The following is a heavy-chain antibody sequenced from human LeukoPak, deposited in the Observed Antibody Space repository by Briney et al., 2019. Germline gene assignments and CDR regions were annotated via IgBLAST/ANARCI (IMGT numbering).Heavy chain of an antibody. CDR3: ARPTVTALDAFDI. J-gene: IGHJ3*02. V-gene: IGHV4-39*01. CDR2: IYYSGST. D-gene: IGHD4-17*01. Sequence: PSETLSLTCTVSGGSISSSSYYWGWIRRPPGKGLEWIGSIYYSGSTYYNPSLKSRVTISVDTSKNQFSLKLSSVTAADTAVYYCARPTVTALDAFDIWGQGTMVTVSS. CDR1: GGSISSSSYY.